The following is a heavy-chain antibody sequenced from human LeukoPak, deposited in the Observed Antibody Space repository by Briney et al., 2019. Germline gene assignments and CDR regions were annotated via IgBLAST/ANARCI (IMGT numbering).Heavy chain of an antibody. V-gene: IGHV1-2*02. J-gene: IGHJ2*01. Sequence: ASVKVSCKASGYTFTGYYMHWVRQAPGQGLEWMGWINPNSGGTNYAQKFQGRVTMTRDTSISTAYMELSRLRSDDTAVYYCARAPGYGPAIVVVPAAIRWYFDLWGRGTLVTVSS. D-gene: IGHD2-2*02. CDR1: GYTFTGYY. CDR2: INPNSGGT. CDR3: ARAPGYGPAIVVVPAAIRWYFDL.